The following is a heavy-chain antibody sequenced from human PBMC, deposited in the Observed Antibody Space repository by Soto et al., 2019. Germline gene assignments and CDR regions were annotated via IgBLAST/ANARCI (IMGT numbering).Heavy chain of an antibody. Sequence: PGVPLKSSCKTSGYSFATYWTSWVRPLPGKGLEWMGTIDPSDSYTNYSPSFQGHVTISADKSISTAYLQWSSLKASDTAMYDGATCTIFGVVSYYVMDVWGQGTTVTVSS. V-gene: IGHV5-10-1*01. CDR1: GYSFATYW. J-gene: IGHJ6*02. D-gene: IGHD3-3*01. CDR3: ATCTIFGVVSYYVMDV. CDR2: IDPSDSYT.